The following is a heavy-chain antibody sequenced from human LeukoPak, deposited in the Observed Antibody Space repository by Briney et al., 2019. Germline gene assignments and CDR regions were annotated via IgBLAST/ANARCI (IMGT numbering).Heavy chain of an antibody. CDR2: IYHSGST. CDR1: GYSISSGYY. V-gene: IGHV4-38-2*01. Sequence: SETLSLTCAVSGYSISSGYYWGWIRQPPGKGLGWIGSIYHSGSTYYNPSLKSRVTISVDTSKNQFSLKLSSVTAADTAVYYCARKPNAPYYYYYMDVWGKGTTVTVSS. J-gene: IGHJ6*03. CDR3: ARKPNAPYYYYYMDV. D-gene: IGHD1-14*01.